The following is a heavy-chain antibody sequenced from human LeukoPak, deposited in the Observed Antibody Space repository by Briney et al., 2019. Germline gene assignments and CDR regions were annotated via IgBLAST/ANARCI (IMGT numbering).Heavy chain of an antibody. Sequence: ASVKVSCKASGYTFTSYGISWVRQAPGQGLEWMGWISAYNGNTNYAQKLQGRVTVTTDTSTSTAYMELRSLRSDDTAVYYCARDRGIAVAGTTYYYYGMDVWGQGTTVTVSS. CDR2: ISAYNGNT. CDR3: ARDRGIAVAGTTYYYYGMDV. J-gene: IGHJ6*02. D-gene: IGHD6-19*01. CDR1: GYTFTSYG. V-gene: IGHV1-18*01.